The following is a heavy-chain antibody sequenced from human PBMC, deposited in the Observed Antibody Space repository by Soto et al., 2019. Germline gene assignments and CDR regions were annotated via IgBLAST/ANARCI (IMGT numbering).Heavy chain of an antibody. J-gene: IGHJ4*02. V-gene: IGHV3-48*01. CDR1: GFTFSSYS. CDR3: ARDYYDSSGYSADFDY. CDR2: ISSSSSTI. Sequence: EVQLVESGGGLAQPGGSLRLSCAASGFTFSSYSMNWVRQAPGKGLEWVSYISSSSSTIYYADSVKGRFTISRDNAKISLYLQMNSLRAEDTAVYYCARDYYDSSGYSADFDYWGQGTLVTVSS. D-gene: IGHD3-22*01.